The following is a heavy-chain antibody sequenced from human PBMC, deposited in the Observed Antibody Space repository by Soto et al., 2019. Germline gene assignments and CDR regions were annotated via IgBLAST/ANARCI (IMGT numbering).Heavy chain of an antibody. Sequence: SETLSLTCTVSGGSISSGGYYWSWIRQHPGKGLEWIGYIYYSGSTYYNPSLKSRVTISVDTSKNQFSLKLSSVTAADTAVYYCGRIAVDGTEWFDPWGQGTLVTVSS. CDR1: GGSISSGGYY. CDR3: GRIAVDGTEWFDP. J-gene: IGHJ5*02. CDR2: IYYSGST. V-gene: IGHV4-31*03. D-gene: IGHD6-19*01.